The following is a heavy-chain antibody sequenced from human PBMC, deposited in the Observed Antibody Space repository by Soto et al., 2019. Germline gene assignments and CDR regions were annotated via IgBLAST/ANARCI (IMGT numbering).Heavy chain of an antibody. CDR2: INPDNGNT. Sequence: ASVKVSCKASGYTFTRYTMNWVRQAPGQRLEWMGWINPDNGNTKSSQKFQDRVIITRDTSASTAYMDLSSLRSEDTAVYYCARGIATGQLDPWGQGSLVTVSS. D-gene: IGHD2-15*01. V-gene: IGHV1-3*01. CDR1: GYTFTRYT. J-gene: IGHJ5*02. CDR3: ARGIATGQLDP.